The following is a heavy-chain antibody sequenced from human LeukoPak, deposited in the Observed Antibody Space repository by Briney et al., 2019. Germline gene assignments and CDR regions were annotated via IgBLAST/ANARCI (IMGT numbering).Heavy chain of an antibody. J-gene: IGHJ4*02. CDR3: ARVFYDILTGYYTFDY. CDR1: GGSISSSSYY. Sequence: PSETLSLTCTVSGGSISSSSYYWGWIRQPPGKGLEWIGSIYYSGSTYYNPSLKSRVTISVDKSKNQFSLKLSSVTAADTAVYYCARVFYDILTGYYTFDYWGQGTLVTVSS. V-gene: IGHV4-39*07. D-gene: IGHD3-9*01. CDR2: IYYSGST.